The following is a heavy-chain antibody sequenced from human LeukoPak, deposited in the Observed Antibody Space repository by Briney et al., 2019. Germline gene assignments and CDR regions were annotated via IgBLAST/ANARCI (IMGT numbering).Heavy chain of an antibody. Sequence: PSQTLSLTCTVSGGSISSGSYYWGWIRQPPGKGLVWIGYIYDSGSTYYNPSLRSRITMSADTPKNKFSLKLSSVTAADTAVYYCARTDNSGYYSVYWGQGTLVTVSS. CDR1: GGSISSGSYY. J-gene: IGHJ4*02. CDR3: ARTDNSGYYSVY. D-gene: IGHD3-22*01. V-gene: IGHV4-31*03. CDR2: IYDSGST.